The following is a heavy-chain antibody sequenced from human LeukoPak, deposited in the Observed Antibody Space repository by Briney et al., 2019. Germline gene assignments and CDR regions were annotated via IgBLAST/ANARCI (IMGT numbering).Heavy chain of an antibody. CDR3: ARGKAYCSSTSCRRSHNWFDP. CDR2: INPNSGGT. CDR1: GYTFTGYY. Sequence: ASVKVSCKASGYTFTGYYMHWVRQAPGQGLEWMGWINPNSGGTNYAQKFQGRVTMTRDTSISTAYMELSRLRSDDTAVYYCARGKAYCSSTSCRRSHNWFDPWGQGTLVTVSS. D-gene: IGHD2-2*01. V-gene: IGHV1-2*02. J-gene: IGHJ5*02.